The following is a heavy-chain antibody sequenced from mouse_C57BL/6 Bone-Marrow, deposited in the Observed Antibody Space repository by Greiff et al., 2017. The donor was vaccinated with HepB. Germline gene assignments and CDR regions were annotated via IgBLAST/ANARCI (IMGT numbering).Heavy chain of an antibody. J-gene: IGHJ4*01. CDR1: GYAFSSSW. CDR2: IYPGDGDT. V-gene: IGHV1-82*01. Sequence: QVHVKQSGPELVKPGASVKISCKASGYAFSSSWMNWVKQRPGKGLEWIGRIYPGDGDTNYNGKFKGKATLTADKSSSTAYMQLSSLTSEDSAVYFCASPYYYDAMDYWGQGTSVTVSS. D-gene: IGHD2-1*01. CDR3: ASPYYYDAMDY.